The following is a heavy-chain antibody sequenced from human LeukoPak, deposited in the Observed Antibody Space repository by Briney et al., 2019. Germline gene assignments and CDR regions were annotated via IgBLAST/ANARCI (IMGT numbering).Heavy chain of an antibody. CDR2: IYSGGST. D-gene: IGHD3-16*01. CDR1: GLTVSSNY. V-gene: IGHV3-53*01. Sequence: GGSLRLSCAASGLTVSSNYMSWVRQAPGKGLEWVSLIYSGGSTHYADSVKGRFTISRDISKNTLYLQMNSLRAEDTAVYYCARGGGLDVWGQGATVTVSS. CDR3: ARGGGLDV. J-gene: IGHJ6*02.